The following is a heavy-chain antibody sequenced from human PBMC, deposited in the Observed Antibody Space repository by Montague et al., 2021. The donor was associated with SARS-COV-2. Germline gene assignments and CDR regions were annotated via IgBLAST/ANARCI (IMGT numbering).Heavy chain of an antibody. CDR3: SRDASSANSPANNWFDS. Sequence: SETLSLTCSASGASITTDYWSWVRQPAGKGLEWIGRLSTSWSTNYNSSPKSRVTMSLDTSKNQVSLKLSSVTAADTAAYYCSRDASSANSPANNWFDSWGQGTMVTVSS. CDR2: LSTSWST. V-gene: IGHV4-4*07. J-gene: IGHJ5*01. D-gene: IGHD4/OR15-4a*01. CDR1: GASITTDY.